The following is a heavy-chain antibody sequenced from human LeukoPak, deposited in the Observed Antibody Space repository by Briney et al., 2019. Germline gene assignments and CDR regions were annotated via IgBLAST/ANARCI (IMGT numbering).Heavy chain of an antibody. CDR3: ARDNGGTAMAYYYYYYMDV. D-gene: IGHD5-18*01. CDR2: MNPNSGNT. J-gene: IGHJ6*03. V-gene: IGHV1-8*01. CDR1: GYTFTNYE. Sequence: GASVTVSYTASGYTFTNYEINWVRQATGQGLEWVGWMNPNSGNTGYAQKFQGRVTMTRNTSISTAYMELSSLRSEDTAMYYCARDNGGTAMAYYYYYYMDVWGKGTTVTISS.